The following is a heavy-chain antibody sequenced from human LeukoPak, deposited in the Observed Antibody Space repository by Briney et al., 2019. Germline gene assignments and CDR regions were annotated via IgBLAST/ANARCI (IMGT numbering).Heavy chain of an antibody. Sequence: GEPLKISCKGSGYSFTSYWIGWVRQIPGKGLEWMGIINPGDSDTRYSPSFQGQVTISADKSISTAYLQWSSLKASDTAMYYCARHEIQYEALNWFDPWGQGTLVTVSS. CDR2: INPGDSDT. CDR3: ARHEIQYEALNWFDP. CDR1: GYSFTSYW. D-gene: IGHD2-2*01. J-gene: IGHJ5*02. V-gene: IGHV5-51*01.